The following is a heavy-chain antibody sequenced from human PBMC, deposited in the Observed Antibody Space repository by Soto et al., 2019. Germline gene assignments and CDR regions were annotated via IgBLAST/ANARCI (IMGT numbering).Heavy chain of an antibody. CDR1: EHTSTIYY. CDR2: INADSGDT. D-gene: IGHD3-9*01. V-gene: IGHV1-2*02. Sequence: QAHLVQSGAEVRKPGASVKVSCQALEHTSTIYYIHWVRQARGQGLEWMGWINADSGDTTYAEDFRGRVTFTWDTSTSTFHMELSRLRLDDTAMYFCATRDYDILTGYLHIWGQGTLITVSS. CDR3: ATRDYDILTGYLHI. J-gene: IGHJ1*01.